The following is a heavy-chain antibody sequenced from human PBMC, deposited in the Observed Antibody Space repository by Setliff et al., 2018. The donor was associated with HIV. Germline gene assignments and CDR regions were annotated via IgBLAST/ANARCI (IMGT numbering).Heavy chain of an antibody. CDR1: GGSISSYC. D-gene: IGHD3-10*01. CDR3: ARRIDNSGSFPDKNWFDT. CDR2: IFSSGST. Sequence: PSETLSLTCTVSGGSISSYCWNWIRQSPGRGLEWIGFIFSSGSTKYNPSLQSRVTMSIDTSKNQFSLKLTSVTAADTAVYYCARRIDNSGSFPDKNWFDTWGRGSLVTVSS. J-gene: IGHJ5*02. V-gene: IGHV4-4*09.